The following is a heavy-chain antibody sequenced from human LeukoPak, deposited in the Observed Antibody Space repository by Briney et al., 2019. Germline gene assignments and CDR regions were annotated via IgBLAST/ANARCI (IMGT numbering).Heavy chain of an antibody. CDR1: GGSISSYY. CDR2: IYTSGST. J-gene: IGHJ3*02. D-gene: IGHD2-2*01. V-gene: IGHV4-4*07. Sequence: SETLSLTCTVSGGSISSYYWGWIRQPAGKGLEWIGRIYTSGSTNYNPSLKSRVTMSVDTSKNQFSLKLSSVTATDTAVYYCARARFCSSTSCYAFDIWGQGTMVTVSS. CDR3: ARARFCSSTSCYAFDI.